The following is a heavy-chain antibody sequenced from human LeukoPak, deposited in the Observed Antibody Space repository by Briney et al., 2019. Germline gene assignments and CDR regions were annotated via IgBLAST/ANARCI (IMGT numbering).Heavy chain of an antibody. J-gene: IGHJ4*02. CDR3: ARARYGGNWGELAY. Sequence: GGSLRLSCAASGFAFSSYSMHWVRQPPGKGLEWVAVISFDGSNKYYADSVKSRFTISRDNSKNTLYLQTNSLRTEDTAVYYCARARYGGNWGELAYWGQGTLVTVSS. D-gene: IGHD4-23*01. V-gene: IGHV3-30*04. CDR1: GFAFSSYS. CDR2: ISFDGSNK.